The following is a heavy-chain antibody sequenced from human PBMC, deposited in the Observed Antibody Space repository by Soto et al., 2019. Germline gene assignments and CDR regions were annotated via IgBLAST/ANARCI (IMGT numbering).Heavy chain of an antibody. J-gene: IGHJ5*02. D-gene: IGHD2-15*01. Sequence: QVQLVQSGPEVKKPGASVKVSCKASGYTFNTYGFSWVRQATGQGLEWVGWIGTHNGDTTYAQNYQGRATMTIDTSTTASNMERRSLTADDAAMYFCARDCRGAEGVDPWGQGTLVTVSS. CDR1: GYTFNTYG. V-gene: IGHV1-18*01. CDR2: IGTHNGDT. CDR3: ARDCRGAEGVDP.